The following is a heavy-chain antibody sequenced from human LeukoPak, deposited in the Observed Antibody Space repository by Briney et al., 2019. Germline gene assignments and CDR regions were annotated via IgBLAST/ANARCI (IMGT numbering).Heavy chain of an antibody. V-gene: IGHV3-23*01. Sequence: GGSLRLSCAASGFSFSSYALTWVRQAPGKGLEWVSSIGGSGGSTYYADSVKGRFTISRDNSKNTLYLQMNSLRAEGTAVYYCAKSDLSRRAEYFQHWGQGTLVTVSS. CDR3: AKSDLSRRAEYFQH. CDR2: IGGSGGST. J-gene: IGHJ1*01. D-gene: IGHD6-13*01. CDR1: GFSFSSYA.